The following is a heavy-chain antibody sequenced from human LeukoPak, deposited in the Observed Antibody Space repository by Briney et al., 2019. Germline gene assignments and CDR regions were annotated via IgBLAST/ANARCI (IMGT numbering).Heavy chain of an antibody. CDR2: ISNDITTT. J-gene: IGHJ4*02. Sequence: PGGSLRLSCVVSGFPFTNNPMNWFRQAPGKGLEWVSYISNDITTTYYAESVKGRFTTSRDNAKNSLYLQMNSLRVEDTAVYYCARDGGNSYEIDYWGQGILVTVSS. CDR1: GFPFTNNP. D-gene: IGHD5-18*01. V-gene: IGHV3-48*01. CDR3: ARDGGNSYEIDY.